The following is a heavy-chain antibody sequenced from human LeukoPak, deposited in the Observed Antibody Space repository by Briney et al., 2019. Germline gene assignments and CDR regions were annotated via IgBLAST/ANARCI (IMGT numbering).Heavy chain of an antibody. Sequence: ASVKVSCKASGYTSTDYYMHCVRQAPGQGLEWMGRINPNSGGTNYAQTFQGRVTMTRDTSISTAYMELSRLRSDDTAVYYCARSSYDYVWGTGYAFDIWGQGTMVTVSS. J-gene: IGHJ3*02. CDR3: ARSSYDYVWGTGYAFDI. D-gene: IGHD3-16*01. V-gene: IGHV1-2*06. CDR1: GYTSTDYY. CDR2: INPNSGGT.